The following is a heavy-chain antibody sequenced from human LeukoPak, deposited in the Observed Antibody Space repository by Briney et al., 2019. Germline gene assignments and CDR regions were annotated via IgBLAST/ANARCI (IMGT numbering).Heavy chain of an antibody. CDR2: ITNSGNTI. V-gene: IGHV3-48*03. J-gene: IGHJ3*01. CDR1: GFTFSSYE. CDR3: ARPRITVFGVVPWAFDV. Sequence: PGGSLRLSCAAPGFTFSSYEMNWVRQAPGKGLEWISYITNSGNTIYYADSVKGRFTISRDDAKNSLYLQMNSLRAEDTAVYYCARPRITVFGVVPWAFDVWGQGTMVTVSS. D-gene: IGHD3-3*01.